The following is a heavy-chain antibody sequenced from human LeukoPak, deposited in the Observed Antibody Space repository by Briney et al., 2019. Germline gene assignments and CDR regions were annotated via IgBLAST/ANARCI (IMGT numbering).Heavy chain of an antibody. V-gene: IGHV1-2*02. CDR1: GYTFTGYY. CDR3: ARGDIVVVPAAIKSLLYFDY. D-gene: IGHD2-2*01. CDR2: INPNSGGT. J-gene: IGHJ4*02. Sequence: ASVKVSCKASGYTFTGYYMHWVRQAPGQGLEWMGWINPNSGGTNYAQKLQGRVTMTRDTSISTAYMELSRLRSDDTAVYYCARGDIVVVPAAIKSLLYFDYWGQGTLVTVSS.